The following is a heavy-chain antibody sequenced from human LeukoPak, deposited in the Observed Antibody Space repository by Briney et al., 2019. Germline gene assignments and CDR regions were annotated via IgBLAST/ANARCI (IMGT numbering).Heavy chain of an antibody. Sequence: PGGSLRLSCAASGFTFSSYAMSWVRQAPGKGLEWVSAISGSGGSTYYADSVKGRFTISRDNAKNSLYLQMNSLRAEDTAVYYCAREDILTGYYYYGMDVWGQGTTVTVSS. CDR3: AREDILTGYYYYGMDV. V-gene: IGHV3-23*01. CDR1: GFTFSSYA. D-gene: IGHD3-9*01. J-gene: IGHJ6*02. CDR2: ISGSGGST.